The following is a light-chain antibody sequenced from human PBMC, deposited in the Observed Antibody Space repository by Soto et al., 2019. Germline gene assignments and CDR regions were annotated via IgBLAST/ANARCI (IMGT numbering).Light chain of an antibody. Sequence: QSVLTQPPSVSGAPGQRVTISCTGSSSNIGAGYDVHWYQQLPGTAPKLLIYGNSNRPSGVPDRFSGSKSGTSASLAITGLQAEDEADYCCQSSGSSSVVFGGGTKLTVL. V-gene: IGLV1-40*01. CDR1: SSNIGAGYD. CDR2: GNS. J-gene: IGLJ2*01. CDR3: QSSGSSSVV.